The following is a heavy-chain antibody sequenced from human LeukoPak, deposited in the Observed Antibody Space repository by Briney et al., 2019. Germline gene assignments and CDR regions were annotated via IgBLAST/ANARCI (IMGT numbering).Heavy chain of an antibody. CDR3: VRDLGGRSGH. CDR1: GFTISSNW. D-gene: IGHD1-26*01. Sequence: GGSLRLSCAASGFTISSNWMYWVRQAQGKGLVWVSRINEDGSTTNYADSVKGRSTIFRDNAKNTLYLQMNSLRAEDTAVYYCVRDLGGRSGHWGQGTLVTVSS. CDR2: INEDGSTT. V-gene: IGHV3-74*01. J-gene: IGHJ4*02.